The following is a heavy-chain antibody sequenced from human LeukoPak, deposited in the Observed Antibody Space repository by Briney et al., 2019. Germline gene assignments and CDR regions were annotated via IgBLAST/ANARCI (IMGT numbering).Heavy chain of an antibody. CDR1: GGSISSYY. D-gene: IGHD2-15*01. V-gene: IGHV4-59*01. CDR3: ARLDCIVEGCYNH. Sequence: SETLSLTCTVSGGSISSYYWSWMRQSPGKGLEWIGYISYSGTTNYKSSLKSRVTISVDTSKNQFSLKLSSVTAADTAMYYCARLDCIVEGCYNHWGRGTLVTVSS. J-gene: IGHJ4*02. CDR2: ISYSGTT.